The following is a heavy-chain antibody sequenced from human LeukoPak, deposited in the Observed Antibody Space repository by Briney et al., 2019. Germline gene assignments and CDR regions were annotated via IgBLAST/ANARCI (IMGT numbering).Heavy chain of an antibody. CDR2: ITGSGGTT. D-gene: IGHD3-10*02. V-gene: IGHV3-23*01. CDR1: GFTFSSYA. CDR3: AELGITMIGGV. Sequence: GGSLRLSCAASGFTFSSYAMSWVRQAPGKGLEWVSGITGSGGTTHHADSVKGRFTISRDNSKNTLFLQMNSLRAEDTAVYYCAELGITMIGGVWGKGTTVTISS. J-gene: IGHJ6*04.